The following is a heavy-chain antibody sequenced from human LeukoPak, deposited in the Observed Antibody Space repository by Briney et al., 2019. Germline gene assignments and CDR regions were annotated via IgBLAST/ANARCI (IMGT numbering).Heavy chain of an antibody. Sequence: ASVKVSCKASGYTFTGYYIHWVRQAPGQGLEWMGWINPNSGDINYAQKFQGRVTMTRDTSISTAYMEVSRLRSDDTDVYYCARDPADGWAYYYYYMDVWGKGTTVTVSS. CDR1: GYTFTGYY. CDR3: ARDPADGWAYYYYYMDV. V-gene: IGHV1-2*02. CDR2: INPNSGDI. D-gene: IGHD1-26*01. J-gene: IGHJ6*03.